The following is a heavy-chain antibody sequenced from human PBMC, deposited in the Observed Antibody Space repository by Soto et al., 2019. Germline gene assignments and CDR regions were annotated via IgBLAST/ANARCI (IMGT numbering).Heavy chain of an antibody. CDR3: APRRVVRGILMGFDP. D-gene: IGHD3-10*01. CDR2: IYWDDAK. J-gene: IGHJ5*02. CDR1: GFSLSTSGVG. V-gene: IGHV2-5*02. Sequence: QITLKESGPTLVKPTQTLTLTCTFSGFSLSTSGVGVGWIRQPPGKALEWLALIYWDDAKRYSPSLKSRLTITKETSKNQVVLTMTNMDPVDTATYYCAPRRVVRGILMGFDPWGQGTLVTVSS.